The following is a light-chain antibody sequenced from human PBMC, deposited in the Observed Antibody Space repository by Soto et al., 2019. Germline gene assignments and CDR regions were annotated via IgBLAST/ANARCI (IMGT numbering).Light chain of an antibody. J-gene: IGLJ3*02. V-gene: IGLV1-44*01. Sequence: QAVVTQPPSASGTPGQRVTISCSGSSSNIGSNTVNWYQQLPGTAPKHLIFSNNQRPSGVPDRFSGSKSGTSASLAISGLQPEDEADYYCAAWDDSLSGVFGGGTKVTVL. CDR1: SSNIGSNT. CDR2: SNN. CDR3: AAWDDSLSGV.